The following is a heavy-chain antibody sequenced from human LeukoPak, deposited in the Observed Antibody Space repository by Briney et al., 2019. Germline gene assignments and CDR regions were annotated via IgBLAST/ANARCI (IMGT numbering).Heavy chain of an antibody. CDR1: GFTFDDYG. CDR2: INWNGGST. CDR3: AREGLREYYYYYMDV. V-gene: IGHV3-20*04. J-gene: IGHJ6*03. D-gene: IGHD4-17*01. Sequence: SGGSLRLSCAASGFTFDDYGMSWVRQAPGKGLEWVSGINWNGGSTGYADSVKGRLTISRDNAKNSLYLQMNSLRAEDTALYYCAREGLREYYYYYMDVWGKGTTVTVSS.